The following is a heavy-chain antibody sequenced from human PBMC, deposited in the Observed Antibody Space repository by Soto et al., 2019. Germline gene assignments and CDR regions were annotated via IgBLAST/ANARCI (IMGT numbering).Heavy chain of an antibody. V-gene: IGHV3-66*01. CDR1: GFTVSRNH. Sequence: EVQLVESGGGLVQPGGSLRLSCAASGFTVSRNHMSWVRQAPGKGLEWVSVIYSGGSTYYADSVKGRFTISRDNSMYALYLPMNTLRAGDTAVYYCSGYAPPGYWGQGTLVTVSS. D-gene: IGHD2-2*01. CDR2: IYSGGST. CDR3: SGYAPPGY. J-gene: IGHJ4*02.